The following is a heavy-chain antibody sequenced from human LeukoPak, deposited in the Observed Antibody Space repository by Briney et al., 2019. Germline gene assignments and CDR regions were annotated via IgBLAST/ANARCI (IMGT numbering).Heavy chain of an antibody. CDR1: GYNFPDYW. J-gene: IGHJ3*02. D-gene: IGHD1-14*01. Sequence: LGESLKISCKGSGYNFPDYWIGWVRQLPGKGLEWIGILYPDDSDTKYSPSFQGQVTISVDMSISTAYLQWSSLQASDTAIYYCAVIYAVVGTFDIWGQGTVVTVSS. CDR2: LYPDDSDT. V-gene: IGHV5-51*01. CDR3: AVIYAVVGTFDI.